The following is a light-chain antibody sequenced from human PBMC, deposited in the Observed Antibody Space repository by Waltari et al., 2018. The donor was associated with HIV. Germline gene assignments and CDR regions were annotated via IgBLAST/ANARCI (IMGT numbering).Light chain of an antibody. CDR3: QQYYTTPRT. J-gene: IGKJ1*01. Sequence: DIVMTQSPDSLAVSLGERATINCRSSQSVLYSSNNKTYLAWFQQKPGQPPKLLIYWASTRESGVPDRFSGSGSGTDFTLSTSGLQAEDVAVYYCQQYYTTPRTFGQGTKVEIK. CDR1: QSVLYSSNNKTY. CDR2: WAS. V-gene: IGKV4-1*01.